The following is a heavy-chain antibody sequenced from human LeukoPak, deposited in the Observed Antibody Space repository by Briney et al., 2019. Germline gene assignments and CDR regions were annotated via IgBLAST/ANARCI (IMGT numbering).Heavy chain of an antibody. CDR2: ISGSGGST. D-gene: IGHD4-17*01. CDR3: AKRSRTVTTGYYFDY. V-gene: IGHV3-23*01. CDR1: GFTVSSNS. J-gene: IGHJ4*02. Sequence: GGSLRLSCAASGFTVSSNSMSWVRQAPGKGLEWVSAISGSGGSTYYADSVKGRFTISRDNSKNTLYLQMNSLRAEDTAVYYCAKRSRTVTTGYYFDYWGQGTLVTVSS.